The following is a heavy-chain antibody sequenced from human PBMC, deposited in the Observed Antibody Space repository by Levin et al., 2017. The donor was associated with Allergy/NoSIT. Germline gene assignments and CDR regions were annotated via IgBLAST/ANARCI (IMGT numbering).Heavy chain of an antibody. CDR1: GGSISSYY. Sequence: MASETLSLTCTVSGGSISSYYWSWIRQPPGKGLEWIGYIYYSGSTNYNPSLKSRVTISVDTSKNQFSLKLSSVTAADTAVYYCASGEVRGNPQVRYFDYWGQGTLVTVSS. CDR3: ASGEVRGNPQVRYFDY. CDR2: IYYSGST. J-gene: IGHJ4*02. V-gene: IGHV4-59*08. D-gene: IGHD3-10*01.